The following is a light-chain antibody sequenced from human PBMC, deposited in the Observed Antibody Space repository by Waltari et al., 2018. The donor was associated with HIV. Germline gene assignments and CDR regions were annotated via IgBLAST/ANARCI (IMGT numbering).Light chain of an antibody. Sequence: SSELPQDPAVSVALGQTVRITCRGDSLRTYYGSWYQQKPGQAPILVIYGKNYRPSGIPERFSGSNSENTASLIITGAQAEDEADYYCNSRDTSGNRLLFGGGTKLTVI. CDR2: GKN. J-gene: IGLJ3*02. CDR3: NSRDTSGNRLL. V-gene: IGLV3-19*01. CDR1: SLRTYY.